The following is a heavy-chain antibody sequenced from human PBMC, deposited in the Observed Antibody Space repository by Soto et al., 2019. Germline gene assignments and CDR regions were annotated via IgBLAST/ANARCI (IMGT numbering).Heavy chain of an antibody. J-gene: IGHJ5*02. D-gene: IGHD6-19*01. CDR2: IYYSGST. CDR3: AREWSSGWSGSKSDWFDP. CDR1: GGSIISYY. V-gene: IGHV4-59*01. Sequence: PSETLSLTCTVSGGSIISYYWSWIRQPPWKGLEWIGYIYYSGSTNYNPSLKSRVTISVDTSKNQFSLKLSSVTAADTAVYYCAREWSSGWSGSKSDWFDPWGQGTLVTVSS.